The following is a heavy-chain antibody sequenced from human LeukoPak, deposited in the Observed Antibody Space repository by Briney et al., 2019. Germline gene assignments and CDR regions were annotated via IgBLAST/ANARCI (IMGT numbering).Heavy chain of an antibody. Sequence: ASVEVSCKASGYTFTSYDINWVRQAPGQGPEWMGWMNPNSGNTGYAQKFQGRVTMTRNTSISTAYMELSSLRSEDTAVYYCARGDPPVLRFLEWTHYYYGMDVWGQGTTVTVSS. V-gene: IGHV1-8*01. CDR1: GYTFTSYD. J-gene: IGHJ6*02. CDR2: MNPNSGNT. D-gene: IGHD3-3*01. CDR3: ARGDPPVLRFLEWTHYYYGMDV.